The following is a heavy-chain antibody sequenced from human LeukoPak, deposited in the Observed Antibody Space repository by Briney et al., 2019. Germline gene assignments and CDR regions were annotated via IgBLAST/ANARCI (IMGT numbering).Heavy chain of an antibody. CDR2: LYPGDSDT. D-gene: IGHD2-15*01. Sequence: GESLKISCKGSGYSFSTYWIGWVRQMPGKGLEWMGMLYPGDSDTRYSPSFQGQVTMSADKSINTAYLQWSSLKASDTAMYYCARSRPEDCSGGSCWLTSYYYYGMDVWGQGTTVTVSS. V-gene: IGHV5-51*01. CDR3: ARSRPEDCSGGSCWLTSYYYYGMDV. CDR1: GYSFSTYW. J-gene: IGHJ6*02.